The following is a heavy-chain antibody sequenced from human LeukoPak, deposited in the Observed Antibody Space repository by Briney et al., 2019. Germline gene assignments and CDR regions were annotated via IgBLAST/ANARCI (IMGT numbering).Heavy chain of an antibody. J-gene: IGHJ6*02. Sequence: PGGSLRLSCAASGFTLSSFGMHRVRQTPGKGLEWVAVTTLDGSNKYYADSVKGRFTISRDNSKNTLYLQMNSLRAEDTGVYFCAKDKGIYYYGMDVWGQGTTVTVSS. V-gene: IGHV3-30*18. CDR3: AKDKGIYYYGMDV. CDR2: TTLDGSNK. CDR1: GFTLSSFG. D-gene: IGHD6-13*01.